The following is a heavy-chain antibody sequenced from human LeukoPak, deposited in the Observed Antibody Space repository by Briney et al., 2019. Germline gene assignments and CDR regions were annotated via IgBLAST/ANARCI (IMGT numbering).Heavy chain of an antibody. V-gene: IGHV1-69*04. CDR2: IIPILGIA. Sequence: ASVKVSCKASGGTFSSYTISWVRQAPGQGLEWMGRIIPILGIANYAQKFQGRVTITADKSTSTAYMELSSLRSEDTAVYYCAREGGGITMMGGYYFDYWGQGTLVTVSS. CDR3: AREGGGITMMGGYYFDY. J-gene: IGHJ4*02. CDR1: GGTFSSYT. D-gene: IGHD3-22*01.